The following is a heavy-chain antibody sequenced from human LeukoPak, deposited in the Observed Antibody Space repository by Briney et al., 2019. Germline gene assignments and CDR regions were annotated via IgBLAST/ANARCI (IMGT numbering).Heavy chain of an antibody. Sequence: SETLSLTCTVSGGSISSYYWSWIRQPPGKGLEWIGYIYYSGSTNYNPSLKSRVTMSVDTSKNQFSLKLSSVTAADTAVYYCARELGYSGYDNEDYWGQGTPVTVSS. CDR3: ARELGYSGYDNEDY. CDR2: IYYSGST. CDR1: GGSISSYY. J-gene: IGHJ4*02. D-gene: IGHD5-12*01. V-gene: IGHV4-59*12.